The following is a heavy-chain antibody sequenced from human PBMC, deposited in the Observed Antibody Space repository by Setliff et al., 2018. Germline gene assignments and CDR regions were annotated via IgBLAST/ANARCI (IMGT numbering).Heavy chain of an antibody. Sequence: LSLTCTVSGGSIISGRHYWSWIRQSPEKGLEWLGYIYKTENSYYKPSLKSRLTISVDASNNQFSLNLTSVNPADAAVYYCARDTHGSGSFDNWGQGILVTGSS. J-gene: IGHJ4*02. CDR2: IYKTENS. CDR1: GGSIISGRHY. CDR3: ARDTHGSGSFDN. D-gene: IGHD3-10*01. V-gene: IGHV4-30-4*01.